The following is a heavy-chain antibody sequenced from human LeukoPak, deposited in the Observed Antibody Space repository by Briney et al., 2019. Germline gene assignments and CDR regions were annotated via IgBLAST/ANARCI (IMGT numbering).Heavy chain of an antibody. CDR3: ARGTYYYGSGRTYYYYMDV. J-gene: IGHJ6*03. Sequence: SVKVSCKASGGTFSSYAISWVRQAPGQGLEWMGGNIPIFGTANYAQKFQGRVTITADESTSTAYMELSSLRSEDTAVYYCARGTYYYGSGRTYYYYMDVWGKGTTVTISS. D-gene: IGHD3-10*01. V-gene: IGHV1-69*01. CDR2: NIPIFGTA. CDR1: GGTFSSYA.